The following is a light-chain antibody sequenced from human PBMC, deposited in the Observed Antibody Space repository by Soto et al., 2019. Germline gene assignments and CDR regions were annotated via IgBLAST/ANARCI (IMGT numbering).Light chain of an antibody. V-gene: IGKV1-5*03. J-gene: IGKJ1*01. CDR3: QQYNSYRRT. CDR1: QGISSW. CDR2: KAS. Sequence: DIQMTQSPSTLSASVGDRVTITCRASQGISSWLAWYQQKPGKAPKLLIYKASSLESGVPSRFSGSGSGTEFTLTISSLQPDDFATYYCQQYNSYRRTFGQGTKVEIK.